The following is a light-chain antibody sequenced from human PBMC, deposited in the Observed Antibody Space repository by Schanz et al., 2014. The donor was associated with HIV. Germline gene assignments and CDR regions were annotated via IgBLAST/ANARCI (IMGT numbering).Light chain of an antibody. CDR2: WAS. V-gene: IGKV4-1*01. CDR3: QQRSDWPLT. Sequence: DIIMTQSPDSLAVSLGERATINCKSSQSVLYSSNNKNYLAWYQQKPGQPPKLLIYWASTRESGVPDRFSGSGSGTDFTLTISRLEPEDFAVYYCQQRSDWPLTFGQGTKVEV. CDR1: QSVLYSSNNKNY. J-gene: IGKJ1*01.